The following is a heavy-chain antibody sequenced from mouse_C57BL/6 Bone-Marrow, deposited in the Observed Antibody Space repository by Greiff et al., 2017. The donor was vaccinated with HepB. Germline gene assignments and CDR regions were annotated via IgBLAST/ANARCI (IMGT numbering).Heavy chain of an antibody. CDR2: IDPNSGGT. D-gene: IGHD2-2*01. V-gene: IGHV1-72*01. CDR3: ATPSTMVTTEFAY. J-gene: IGHJ3*01. Sequence: VQLQQPGAELVKPGASVKLSCKASGYTFNSYWMHWVKQRPGRGLEWIGRIDPNSGGTKYNEKFKSKATLTVDKPSSTADMQLSSLTSEDSAVYYCATPSTMVTTEFAYWGQGTLVTVSA. CDR1: GYTFNSYW.